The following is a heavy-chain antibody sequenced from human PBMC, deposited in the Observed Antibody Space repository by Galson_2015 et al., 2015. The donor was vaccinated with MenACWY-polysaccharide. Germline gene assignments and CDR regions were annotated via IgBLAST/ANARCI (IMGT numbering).Heavy chain of an antibody. CDR1: GYSYTSYW. CDR3: VRHLYADF. D-gene: IGHD2-2*02. CDR2: IYPSDSDT. Sequence: QSGAEVKKPGESLKISCKGSGYSYTSYWIGWVRQMPGKGMEWMGMIYPSDSDTRYSPSFQGQVTISADKSISTAYLQWSSLRASDISIYYCVRHLYADFWGQGTLVTVSS. J-gene: IGHJ4*02. V-gene: IGHV5-51*01.